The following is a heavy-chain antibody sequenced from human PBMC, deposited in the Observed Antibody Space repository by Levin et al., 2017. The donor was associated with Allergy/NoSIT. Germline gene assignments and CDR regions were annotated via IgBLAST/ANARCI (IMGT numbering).Heavy chain of an antibody. CDR1: GYSFISYW. D-gene: IGHD2-15*01. Sequence: LGESLKISCQGSGYSFISYWIAWVRQMPGKGLEWMGSVYPADSDATYNPSFLGQVSISVDKSLKTAYLQWSRLKPSDTAMYYCAKIDSHSGYGMNVWGQGTTVTVSS. V-gene: IGHV5-51*01. CDR3: AKIDSHSGYGMNV. CDR2: VYPADSDA. J-gene: IGHJ6*02.